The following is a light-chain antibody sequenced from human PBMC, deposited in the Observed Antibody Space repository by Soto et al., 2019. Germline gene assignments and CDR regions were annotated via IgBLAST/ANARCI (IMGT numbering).Light chain of an antibody. CDR1: SGSIASNY. Sequence: NFMLTQPHSVSESPGKTVTISCTRSSGSIASNYVQWYQQRPGSAPTTVIYEDNQRPSGVPDRFSGSIDSSSNSASLTISGLKTEDEADYYCQSYDIINGVFGGGTKLTVL. J-gene: IGLJ3*02. CDR3: QSYDIINGV. CDR2: EDN. V-gene: IGLV6-57*04.